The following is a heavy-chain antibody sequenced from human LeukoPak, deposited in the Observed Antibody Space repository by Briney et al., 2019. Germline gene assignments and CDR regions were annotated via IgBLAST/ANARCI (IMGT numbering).Heavy chain of an antibody. Sequence: ASVKVSCKASGYTFTGYYMHWVRQAPGQGLEWMGWINPNSGGTNYAQKFQGRVTMTRVTSISTAYMELSRLRSDDTAVYYCAREIVATRAVAPYYWGQGTLVTVSS. J-gene: IGHJ4*02. CDR2: INPNSGGT. V-gene: IGHV1-2*02. D-gene: IGHD5-12*01. CDR1: GYTFTGYY. CDR3: AREIVATRAVAPYY.